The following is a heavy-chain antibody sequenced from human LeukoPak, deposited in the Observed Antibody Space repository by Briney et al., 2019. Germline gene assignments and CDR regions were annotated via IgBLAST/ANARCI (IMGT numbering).Heavy chain of an antibody. CDR1: GFTLSSSW. J-gene: IGHJ5*02. CDR3: ARVSVPCFGWFDP. V-gene: IGHV3-7*03. Sequence: GGPLRLSCVVSGFTLSSSWMSWVRQPPPKGLEGVANISLDGSEEYYVDSVKGRFSISRDNAKNSLYLQMHSLSAEDTGVYYCARVSVPCFGWFDPWGQPTLASVCS. D-gene: IGHD3-3*01. CDR2: ISLDGSEE.